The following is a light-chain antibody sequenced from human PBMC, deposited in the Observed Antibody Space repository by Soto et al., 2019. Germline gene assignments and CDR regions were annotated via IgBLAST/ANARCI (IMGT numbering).Light chain of an antibody. J-gene: IGKJ1*01. V-gene: IGKV3-20*01. CDR2: GAS. Sequence: EIVLTQSPGTLSLSPGERATLSCKASQSVSSNFLAWYQRKPGQAPRLLIYGASYRATDIPYRFSGSGSGTDFTLTITKLEPDDFSVYYRQQYGTSPPTFGQGTKVEI. CDR1: QSVSSNF. CDR3: QQYGTSPPT.